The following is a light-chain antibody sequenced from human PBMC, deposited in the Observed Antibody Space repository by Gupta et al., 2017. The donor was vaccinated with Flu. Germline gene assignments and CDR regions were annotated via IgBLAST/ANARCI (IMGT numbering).Light chain of an antibody. CDR1: QGVSTY. CDR2: DAS. CDR3: QHRSHCSWT. V-gene: IGKV3-11*01. J-gene: IGKJ1*01. Sequence: EIVLTQSPATLSLSPGERATLSCRASQGVSTYLAWYQQKPGQAPSLLIYDASNRATGVPARFSGSGSGTEFTLTISRLEPEEFAVYYCQHRSHCSWTFGQGTKVEIK.